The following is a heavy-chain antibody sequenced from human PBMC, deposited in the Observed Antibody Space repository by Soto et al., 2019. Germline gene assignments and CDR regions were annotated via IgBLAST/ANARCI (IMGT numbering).Heavy chain of an antibody. CDR3: ARDQDDSSDAFDI. Sequence: PGGSLRLSCAASGITFSNYWMTWVRQAPGKGLEWVANIKQDGSEKYYVDSVKGRFTISRDNAKNSQYLQMNSLRAEDTAVYYCARDQDDSSDAFDIWGQGTMVTVSS. CDR2: IKQDGSEK. J-gene: IGHJ3*02. CDR1: GITFSNYW. V-gene: IGHV3-7*01. D-gene: IGHD3-16*01.